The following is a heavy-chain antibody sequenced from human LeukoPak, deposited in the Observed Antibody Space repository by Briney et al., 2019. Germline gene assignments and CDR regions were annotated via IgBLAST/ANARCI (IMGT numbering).Heavy chain of an antibody. V-gene: IGHV4-59*08. Sequence: PSETLSLTCTVSGGSISSYYWSWIRQPPGKGLEWIGYIYYSGSTNYNPSLKSRVTISVDTSKNQFSLKLSSVTAADTAVYYCARLLNRSGWHGGGIRKYNWFDPWGQGTLVTVSS. J-gene: IGHJ5*02. CDR1: GGSISSYY. D-gene: IGHD6-19*01. CDR2: IYYSGST. CDR3: ARLLNRSGWHGGGIRKYNWFDP.